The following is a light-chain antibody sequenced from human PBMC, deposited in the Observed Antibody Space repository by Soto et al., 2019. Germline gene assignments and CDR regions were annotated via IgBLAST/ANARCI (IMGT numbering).Light chain of an antibody. CDR2: GAS. J-gene: IGKJ1*01. CDR3: QHFNNWPPWP. Sequence: EIGISKSPGTVSVSKREEATLSCRASQNISSYLIWYQQKPGQAPRLLIYGASTRATGIPARFSGSGSGTEFTLTISILQSEDFAVYYCQHFNNWPPWPFGQGTKVDIK. V-gene: IGKV3-15*01. CDR1: QNISSY.